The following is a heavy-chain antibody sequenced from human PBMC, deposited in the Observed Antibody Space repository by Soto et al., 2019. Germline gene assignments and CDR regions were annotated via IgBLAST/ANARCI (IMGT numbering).Heavy chain of an antibody. CDR2: INPSGGST. Sequence: ASVKVSCKASGYTFTSYYMHWVRPAPGQGLERMGIINPSGGSTSYAQKFQGSVTMTRDTSTSTFYMELSSLRSEDTAVYYCASFLSSYYYDSSGYYYVSYFQHWGQGTLVTVAS. V-gene: IGHV1-46*01. J-gene: IGHJ1*01. D-gene: IGHD3-22*01. CDR3: ASFLSSYYYDSSGYYYVSYFQH. CDR1: GYTFTSYY.